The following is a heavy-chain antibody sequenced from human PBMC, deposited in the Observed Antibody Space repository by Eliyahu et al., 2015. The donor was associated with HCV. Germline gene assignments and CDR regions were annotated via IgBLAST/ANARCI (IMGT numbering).Heavy chain of an antibody. CDR2: INTNTRNP. J-gene: IGHJ5*02. CDR3: ARGGRNWYDV. V-gene: IGHV7-4-1*01. CDR1: GYTFTSYA. Sequence: QVQLVQSGSELKKPGASVNVSCKAAGYTFTSYAMNWVRQAPGQGLEWMGWINTNTRNPAYAQGFTGRFVFSLDTSVSTAYLQIRSLVAEDTALYYCARGGRNWYDVWGQGTLVTVSS.